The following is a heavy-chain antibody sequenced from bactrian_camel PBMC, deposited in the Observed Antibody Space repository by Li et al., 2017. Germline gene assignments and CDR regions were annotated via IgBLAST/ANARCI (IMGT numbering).Heavy chain of an antibody. CDR2: LSSGGSI. CDR3: TKDSTDAGWASTY. CDR1: GYAFAKSD. Sequence: HVQLVESGGGSVQAGGSLKLSCTASGYAFAKSDMDWYRQSPGNECELVSSLSSGGSIDYSDSVKGRLTISHDNAKNTLYLHLNSLKTEDTAMYYCTKDSTDAGWASTYWGQGTQVTVS. J-gene: IGHJ4*01. D-gene: IGHD1*01. V-gene: IGHV3S55*01.